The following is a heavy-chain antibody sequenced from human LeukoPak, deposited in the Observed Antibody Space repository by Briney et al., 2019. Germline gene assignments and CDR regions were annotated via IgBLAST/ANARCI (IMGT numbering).Heavy chain of an antibody. D-gene: IGHD6-6*01. V-gene: IGHV1-18*01. CDR2: ISACNGNT. Sequence: ASVKVSCKASGYTFTSYGISWVRQAPGQGLEWMGWISACNGNTNYAQKLQGRVTMTTDTSTSTAYMELRSLRSDDTAVYYCATPRRQANSFHPCGQGTLVTVSS. J-gene: IGHJ5*02. CDR3: ATPRRQANSFHP. CDR1: GYTFTSYG.